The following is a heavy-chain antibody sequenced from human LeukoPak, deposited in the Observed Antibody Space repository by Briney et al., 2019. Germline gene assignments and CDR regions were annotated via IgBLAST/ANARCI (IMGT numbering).Heavy chain of an antibody. CDR3: ARDIEPRIAAAGNWFDP. CDR2: IYYSGST. CDR1: GGSISSSSYY. D-gene: IGHD6-13*01. V-gene: IGHV4-39*07. Sequence: PSETLSLTCTVSGGSISSSSYYWGWIRQPPGKGPEWIGSIYYSGSTNYNPSLKSRVTISVDTSKNQFSLKLSSVTAADTAVYYCARDIEPRIAAAGNWFDPWGQGTLVTVSS. J-gene: IGHJ5*02.